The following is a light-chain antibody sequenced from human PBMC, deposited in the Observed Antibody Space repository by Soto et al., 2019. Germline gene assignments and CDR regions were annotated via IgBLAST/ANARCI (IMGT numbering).Light chain of an antibody. J-gene: IGLJ1*01. CDR3: SSYAGSSNV. CDR1: SSDVGAYIY. CDR2: EVN. V-gene: IGLV2-8*01. Sequence: QSALTQPPSASGSPGQSVTISCTGTSSDVGAYIYVSWYQQHPGKAPKLIIYEVNKRPSGVPDRFSGSKSGNTASLTVSGFQAEDEADYYCSSYAGSSNVFGTGTKLTVL.